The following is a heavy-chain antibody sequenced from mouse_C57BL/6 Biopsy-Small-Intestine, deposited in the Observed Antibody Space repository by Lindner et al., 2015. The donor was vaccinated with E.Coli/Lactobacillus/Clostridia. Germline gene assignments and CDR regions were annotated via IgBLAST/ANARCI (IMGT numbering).Heavy chain of an antibody. CDR3: ARVTDAHEWNDVGEDALDI. D-gene: IGHD1-3*01. Sequence: SVKVSCKASGYTFTGFYLHWVRQAPGQGLEWMGWINPNSGATSYAQKFQGRVTMTRDTSTSTVYMELSSLTSEDTAVYYCARVTDAHEWNDVGEDALDIWGQGTMVTVSS. J-gene: IGHJ3*01. CDR2: INPNSGAT. CDR1: GYTFTGFY. V-gene: IGHV1-84*02.